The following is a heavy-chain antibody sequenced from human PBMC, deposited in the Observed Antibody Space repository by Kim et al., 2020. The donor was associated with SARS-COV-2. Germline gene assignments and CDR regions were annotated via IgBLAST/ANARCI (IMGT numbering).Heavy chain of an antibody. CDR2: ISFDAVNI. J-gene: IGHJ3*02. CDR3: ASLEFYDSSGYWKPPSATFAI. Sequence: GGSLRLSCAASGFTFSNFAMHWVRQAPGTGLEWVAAISFDAVNIYYADSVKGRFTISRDNSKNTLYLQMESLRVDDTAVYFCASLEFYDSSGYWKPPSATFAIWGQGTTVTVSS. D-gene: IGHD3-22*01. CDR1: GFTFSNFA. V-gene: IGHV3-30*04.